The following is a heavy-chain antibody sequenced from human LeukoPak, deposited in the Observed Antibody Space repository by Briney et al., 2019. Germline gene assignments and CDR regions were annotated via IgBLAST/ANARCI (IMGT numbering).Heavy chain of an antibody. CDR2: IYYSGST. CDR1: GGSISSYY. J-gene: IGHJ3*02. CDR3: ARERDSSGFDAFDI. Sequence: PSETLSLTCTVSGGSISSYYWIWIRQPPGKGLEWIGYIYYSGSTNYNPSLKSRVTISVDTSKNQFSLKLSSVTAADTAVYYCARERDSSGFDAFDIWGQGTMVTVSS. V-gene: IGHV4-59*01. D-gene: IGHD3-22*01.